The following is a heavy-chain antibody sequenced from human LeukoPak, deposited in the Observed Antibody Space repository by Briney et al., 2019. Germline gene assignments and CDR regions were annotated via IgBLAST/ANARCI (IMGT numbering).Heavy chain of an antibody. CDR2: INHSGST. CDR1: GGSFSGYY. CDR3: ARGDSSSWYLPYYYYYYMTS. V-gene: IGHV4-34*01. J-gene: IGHJ6*03. Sequence: PSETLSLTCAVYGGSFSGYYWSWIRQPPGKGLEWIGEINHSGSTNYNPSLKSRVTISVDTSKNQFSLKLSSVTAADTAVYYCARGDSSSWYLPYYYYYYMTSGAKGPRSPSP. D-gene: IGHD6-13*01.